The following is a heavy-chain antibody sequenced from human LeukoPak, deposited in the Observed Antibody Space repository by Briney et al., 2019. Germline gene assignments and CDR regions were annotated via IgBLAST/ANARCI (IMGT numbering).Heavy chain of an antibody. D-gene: IGHD2-15*01. CDR2: LSSGGINK. CDR1: GFTFSTYG. CDR3: ARDHAGSGRAFDY. J-gene: IGHJ4*02. V-gene: IGHV3-30*03. Sequence: GGSLRLSCAASGFTFSTYGIHWVRQAPGKGLEWVGLLSSGGINKHYADSVKGRFIISRDNSMNTLYLQVNSLGVEDTAVYYCARDHAGSGRAFDYWGQGTLVTVSS.